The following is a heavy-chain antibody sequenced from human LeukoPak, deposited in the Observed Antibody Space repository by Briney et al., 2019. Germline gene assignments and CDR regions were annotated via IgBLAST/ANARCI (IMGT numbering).Heavy chain of an antibody. CDR3: AKDNNFDWLLGEPPLY. CDR1: GFTFSSYS. Sequence: GGSLRLSCAASGFTFSSYSVSWVRQAPGKGLEWVSAISGSGGSTYYADSVKGRFTISRDNSKNTLYLQMNSLRAEDTAVYYCAKDNNFDWLLGEPPLYWGQGTLVTVSS. D-gene: IGHD3-9*01. V-gene: IGHV3-23*01. J-gene: IGHJ4*02. CDR2: ISGSGGST.